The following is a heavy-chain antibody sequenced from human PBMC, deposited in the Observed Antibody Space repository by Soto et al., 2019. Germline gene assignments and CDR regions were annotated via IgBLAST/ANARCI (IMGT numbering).Heavy chain of an antibody. CDR2: INPSGGST. CDR1: GYTFTSYY. V-gene: IGHV1-46*01. D-gene: IGHD5-18*01. CDR3: VRDGYKDAFDI. J-gene: IGHJ3*02. Sequence: ASVKVSCNASGYTFTSYYMHWVRQAPGQGLEWMGIINPSGGSTSYAQKFQGRVTMTRATSTSTVYMELSSLRSADTAVYYCVRDGYKDAFDIWGQGTMVTVSS.